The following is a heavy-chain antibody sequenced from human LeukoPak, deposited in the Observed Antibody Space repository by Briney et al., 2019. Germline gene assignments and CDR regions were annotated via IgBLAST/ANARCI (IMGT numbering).Heavy chain of an antibody. CDR3: ATTGGYSGSLDYFDY. CDR1: GGSISSGDW. Sequence: SETLSLTCAVSGGSISSGDWWSWVRPPPGKGLEWIREIYQSGSTNYNPSLKSRATISVDKSKNQFSLKVSSVTAADTAVYYCATTGGYSGSLDYFDYWGQGTLVTVSS. CDR2: IYQSGST. V-gene: IGHV4-4*02. D-gene: IGHD1-26*01. J-gene: IGHJ4*02.